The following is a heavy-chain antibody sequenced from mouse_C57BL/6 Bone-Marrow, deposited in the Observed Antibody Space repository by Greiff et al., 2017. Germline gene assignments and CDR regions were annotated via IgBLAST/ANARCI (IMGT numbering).Heavy chain of an antibody. CDR2: IPPNSSST. J-gene: IGHJ2*01. V-gene: IGHV1-64*01. Sequence: VQLLQPGADLVQPGASLKFSCKASGYTFTSYWMHWVQQTPGQGLEWIAMIPPNSSSTNYTEKFKSQSTLTVDKSYSTSYMLLSSLTSEYSAVYYCSRGVLVDYFDYWGQGTTLTVSS. CDR3: SRGVLVDYFDY. CDR1: GYTFTSYW. D-gene: IGHD2-14*01.